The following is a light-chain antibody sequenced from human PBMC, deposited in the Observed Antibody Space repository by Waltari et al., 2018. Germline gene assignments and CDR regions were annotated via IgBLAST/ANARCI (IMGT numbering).Light chain of an antibody. CDR2: SAS. Sequence: IQMSQSPSSLSANLGDRVTISCRASRDIHTFLSWYQQKPGNAPKLLLFSASRLHTGVPSRFSGSGSGSDFTLTISGLQPGDFATYFCLHTSGTSWTFGPGTKVEVK. V-gene: IGKV1-39*01. CDR1: RDIHTF. J-gene: IGKJ1*01. CDR3: LHTSGTSWT.